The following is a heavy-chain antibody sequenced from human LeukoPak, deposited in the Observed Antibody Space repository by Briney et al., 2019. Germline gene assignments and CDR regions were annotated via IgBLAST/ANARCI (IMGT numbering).Heavy chain of an antibody. Sequence: SVKVSRKASGGTFSSYAISRVRQAPGLGLEWMGRIIPIFGIANYAQKFQRRVTITADKSTSTAYMELSSLRSEGTAVYYCASGSRDGYNGDYWGQGTLVTVSS. CDR2: IIPIFGIA. J-gene: IGHJ4*02. CDR3: ASGSRDGYNGDY. D-gene: IGHD5-24*01. V-gene: IGHV1-69*04. CDR1: GGTFSSYA.